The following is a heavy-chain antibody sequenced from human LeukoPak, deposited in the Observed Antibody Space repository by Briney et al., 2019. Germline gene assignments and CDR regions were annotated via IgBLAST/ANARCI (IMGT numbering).Heavy chain of an antibody. J-gene: IGHJ6*02. CDR2: ICAYNGNT. Sequence: ASVKVSCKASGYTFTSYGISWVRQAPGQGLEWMGWICAYNGNTNYAQKLQGRVTVTTDASTSTAYMELRSLRSDDTAVYYCARGSVVPAARTYYGMDVWGQGTTVTVSS. CDR3: ARGSVVPAARTYYGMDV. V-gene: IGHV1-18*01. CDR1: GYTFTSYG. D-gene: IGHD2-2*01.